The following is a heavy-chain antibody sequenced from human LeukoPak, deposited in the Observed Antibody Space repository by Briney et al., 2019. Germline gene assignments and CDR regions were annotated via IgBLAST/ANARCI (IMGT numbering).Heavy chain of an antibody. CDR1: GFPFDDYG. D-gene: IGHD3-10*01. V-gene: IGHV3-20*04. CDR3: ASRSKGNMDV. CDR2: INWNGGST. J-gene: IGHJ6*03. Sequence: GGSLRLSCAASGFPFDDYGMNWVRQVPGKGLEWVSGINWNGGSTGYADSVKGRFTISRDNAKNSLYLQMNSLRAEDTAVYYCASRSKGNMDVWGKGTTVTVSS.